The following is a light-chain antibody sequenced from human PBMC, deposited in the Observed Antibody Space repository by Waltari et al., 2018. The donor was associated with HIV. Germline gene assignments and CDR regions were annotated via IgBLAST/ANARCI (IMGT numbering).Light chain of an antibody. CDR2: LGS. CDR1: QSLLHSNGYNY. J-gene: IGKJ3*01. V-gene: IGKV2-28*01. Sequence: DIVMTQSPLSLSVTPGEAVSLSCRSTQSLLHSNGYNYLDWYLQRPGQSPQLLIYLGSNRASGVPDRFRGSGSGTDFTLKISRVQAEDVGAYYCMQALQTPIFTFGPGTKVDIK. CDR3: MQALQTPIFT.